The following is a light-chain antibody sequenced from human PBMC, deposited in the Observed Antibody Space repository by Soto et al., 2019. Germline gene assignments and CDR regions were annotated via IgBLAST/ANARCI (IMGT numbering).Light chain of an antibody. Sequence: QTVVTQPPSVSAAPGQKVTISCSGSSSNIGSNYVSWYQQFPGTAPKLLVYDNVQRPSGIPDRFSGSKSGTAATLTITGLQTGDEADYYCGAWDSSLSAVLFGGGTKLTVL. CDR3: GAWDSSLSAVL. CDR1: SSNIGSNY. V-gene: IGLV1-51*01. J-gene: IGLJ2*01. CDR2: DNV.